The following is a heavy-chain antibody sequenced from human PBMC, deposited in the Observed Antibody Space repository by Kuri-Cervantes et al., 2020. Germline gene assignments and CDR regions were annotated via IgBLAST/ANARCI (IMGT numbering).Heavy chain of an antibody. CDR2: INPSGGST. CDR1: GYTFTSYY. CDR3: ARDFAPDRISQWLVNYYGMDV. D-gene: IGHD6-19*01. V-gene: IGHV1-46*01. J-gene: IGHJ6*02. Sequence: ASVKVSCKASGYTFTSYYMHWVRQAPGQGLEWMGIINPSGGSTSYAQKFQGRVTMTRDTSISTAYMELSRLRSDDTAVYYCARDFAPDRISQWLVNYYGMDVWGQGTTVTVSS.